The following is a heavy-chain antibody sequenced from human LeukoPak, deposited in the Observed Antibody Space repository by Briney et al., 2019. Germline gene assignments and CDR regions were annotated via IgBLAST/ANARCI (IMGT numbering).Heavy chain of an antibody. D-gene: IGHD3-3*02. CDR3: IAHFPYFYGFDV. CDR2: IKSEGEGATT. CDR1: GFTIGTAW. V-gene: IGHV3-15*01. Sequence: GGSLRLSCVSTGFTIGTAWMSWVRQAPGKGLEWLGHIKSEGEGATTDYAAPAKGRFAISRDDSKNMIYLQMSSLKIDDTAIYYCIAHFPYFYGFDVWGKGTTVTVSS. J-gene: IGHJ6*04.